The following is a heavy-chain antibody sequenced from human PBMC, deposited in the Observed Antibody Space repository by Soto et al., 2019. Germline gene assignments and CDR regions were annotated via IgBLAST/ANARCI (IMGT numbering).Heavy chain of an antibody. Sequence: EVQLVESGGGLVKPGGSLRLSCAASGFTFNNAWVNWVRQGPGKGLEWVGHIKSKGFGGTTSYAAPVIRRFTISRDDSKSMAFLQMDSLEPEDTAVYYCTTSPGTDERGYWGQGTLVTVSS. D-gene: IGHD1-1*01. CDR3: TTSPGTDERGY. CDR2: IKSKGFGGTT. J-gene: IGHJ4*02. CDR1: GFTFNNAW. V-gene: IGHV3-15*07.